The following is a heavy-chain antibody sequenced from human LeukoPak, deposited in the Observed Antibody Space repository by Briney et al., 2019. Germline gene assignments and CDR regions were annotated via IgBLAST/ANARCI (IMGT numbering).Heavy chain of an antibody. D-gene: IGHD5-12*01. CDR2: IYDSGST. CDR3: ARGGSDYDSFYYYGMDV. V-gene: IGHV4-59*01. Sequence: TPSETLSFTCTVSGGSISSYYWSWIRQPPGKGLEWIGYIYDSGSTNYNPSLKSRVTISVDTTKNQFSLKLSSVTAADTAVYYCARGGSDYDSFYYYGMDVWGQGTTVTVSS. J-gene: IGHJ6*02. CDR1: GGSISSYY.